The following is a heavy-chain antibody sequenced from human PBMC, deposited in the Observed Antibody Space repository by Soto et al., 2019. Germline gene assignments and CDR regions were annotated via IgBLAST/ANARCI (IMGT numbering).Heavy chain of an antibody. CDR2: IVPIFNTS. V-gene: IGHV1-69*06. CDR1: GGTFNNYA. CDR3: ATHQQLTTFEF. D-gene: IGHD6-13*01. Sequence: QVQLVQSGAEVKKPGSSVKVSCKASGGTFNNYAISWVRQAPGQWLEWMGGIVPIFNTSHFAEKFQGRLTLTADKSTSTAFMELIGLRSDDTAVYFCATHQQLTTFEFWGQGTLVSVSS. J-gene: IGHJ4*02.